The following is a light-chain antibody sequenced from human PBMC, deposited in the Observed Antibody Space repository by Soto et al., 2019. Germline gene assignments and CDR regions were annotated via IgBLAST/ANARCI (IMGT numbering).Light chain of an antibody. CDR2: DVS. CDR3: QQYDNFWT. J-gene: IGKJ1*01. V-gene: IGKV1-5*01. Sequence: DVQLTQSPATLSASVGARVSITCRASQSIRNFLAWYQQKPGKAPQLLIYDVSILENGVPSRFSGTGSGTDFTLTISSLQPDDFASYYCQQYDNFWTFVQGTKVE. CDR1: QSIRNF.